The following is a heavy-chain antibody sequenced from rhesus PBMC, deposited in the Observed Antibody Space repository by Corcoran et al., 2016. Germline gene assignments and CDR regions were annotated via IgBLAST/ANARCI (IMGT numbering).Heavy chain of an antibody. CDR2: IKSEADGGTV. Sequence: EVLLLESGGASFKPGGSLGLSFAASGFTFSNDWIGWFRQAPGRGRDWVGSIKSEADGGTVAYAESVKGRFTISRDDSKNTLYLQMISLKTEETAVYDCTRNGVTFDYWGQGVLVTVSS. CDR1: GFTFSNDW. D-gene: IGHD3-34*01. CDR3: TRNGVTFDY. V-gene: IGHV3-16*02. J-gene: IGHJ4*01.